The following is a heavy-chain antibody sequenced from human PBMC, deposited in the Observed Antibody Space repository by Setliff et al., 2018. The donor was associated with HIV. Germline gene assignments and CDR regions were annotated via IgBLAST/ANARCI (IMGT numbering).Heavy chain of an antibody. V-gene: IGHV4-61*08. D-gene: IGHD6-19*01. Sequence: KTSETLSLTCTVSGGSISSGGYYWSWIRQHPGKGLEWIGYIYYSGSTNYNPSLKSRVTISVDTSKNQFSLKLSSVTAADTAVYYCARDRGSGWYGYFQHWGQGTLVTVSS. CDR2: IYYSGST. CDR1: GGSISSGGYY. J-gene: IGHJ1*01. CDR3: ARDRGSGWYGYFQH.